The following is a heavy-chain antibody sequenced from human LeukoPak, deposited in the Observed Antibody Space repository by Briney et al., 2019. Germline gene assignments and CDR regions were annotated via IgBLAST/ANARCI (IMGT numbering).Heavy chain of an antibody. J-gene: IGHJ4*02. CDR3: AKGDSSSWYDYYFDY. Sequence: PGGSLRLSCAASGFTFSSYGMHWVRQAPGKGLEWVAVIWYDGSNKYYADSVKGRFTIFRDNSKNTLYLQMNSLRAEDTAVYYCAKGDSSSWYDYYFDYWGQGTLVTVSS. CDR2: IWYDGSNK. CDR1: GFTFSSYG. V-gene: IGHV3-33*06. D-gene: IGHD6-13*01.